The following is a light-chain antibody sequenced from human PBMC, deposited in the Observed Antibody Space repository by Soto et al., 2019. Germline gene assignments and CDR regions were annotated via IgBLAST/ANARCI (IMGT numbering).Light chain of an antibody. J-gene: IGKJ5*01. Sequence: LPASAVDRVIITCRASQDISRWLAWYQQKPGKAPKLLIYKASSLESGVPSRFSGSGSGTEFTLTINSLQADDFATYYCQQHNICSLKFAQGTRLEIK. CDR3: QQHNICSLK. CDR2: KAS. V-gene: IGKV1-5*03. CDR1: QDISRW.